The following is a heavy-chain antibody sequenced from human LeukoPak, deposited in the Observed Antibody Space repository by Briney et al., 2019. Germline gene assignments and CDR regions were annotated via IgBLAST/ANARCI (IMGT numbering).Heavy chain of an antibody. CDR1: GFTFSSYS. Sequence: GGSLRLSCAASGFTFSSYSMNWVRQAPGKGLEWVSSISSSSYIYYADSVKGRFTISRDNAKNSLYLQMNSLRAEDTAVYYCARGHSSGWYRLDYWGQGTLVTVSS. CDR3: ARGHSSGWYRLDY. V-gene: IGHV3-21*01. D-gene: IGHD6-19*01. CDR2: ISSSSYI. J-gene: IGHJ4*02.